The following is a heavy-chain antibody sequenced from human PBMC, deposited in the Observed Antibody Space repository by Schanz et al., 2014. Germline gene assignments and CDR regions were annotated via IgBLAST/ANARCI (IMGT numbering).Heavy chain of an antibody. V-gene: IGHV3-23*01. CDR3: VRDERVISGVWFDP. CDR2: IVGGGGRT. D-gene: IGHD3-16*02. J-gene: IGHJ5*02. Sequence: EVQLLESGGGLVQPGGSLRISCAASGFTFSGYAMSWVRQAPGKGLEWVSSIVGGGGRTYYADSVKGRFTISRDNSKNTLYLQMNSLRAEDTAVYYCVRDERVISGVWFDPWGQGTLVTVSS. CDR1: GFTFSGYA.